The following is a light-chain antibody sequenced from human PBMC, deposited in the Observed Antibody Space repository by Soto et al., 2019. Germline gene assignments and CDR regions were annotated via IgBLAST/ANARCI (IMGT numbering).Light chain of an antibody. J-gene: IGKJ3*01. CDR1: QSINTY. CDR2: AAC. V-gene: IGKV1-39*01. CDR3: QESYSHSRT. Sequence: DIQMTQSPSSLSASVGDRVTITCRASQSINTYLNLYQQKPGKAPKLLIYAACSLQSGVPSRFSGSASRTDCTLTIGSLQPEDFATYYCQESYSHSRTFGPGTKVDI.